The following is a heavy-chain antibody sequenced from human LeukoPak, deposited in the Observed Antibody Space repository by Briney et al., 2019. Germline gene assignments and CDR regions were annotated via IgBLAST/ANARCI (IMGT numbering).Heavy chain of an antibody. Sequence: PGGSLRLSCAASGFAVSSNYMSWVRQAAGEWLEWVSVIYDVRSTYYAESVRGRLTISGDNSRNTVYLQMNSLRVEDTAVYYCARDLSGSSREAGDYWGQGARVTVSS. CDR1: GFAVSSNY. D-gene: IGHD3-10*01. CDR3: ARDLSGSSREAGDY. CDR2: IYDVRST. V-gene: IGHV3-53*01. J-gene: IGHJ4*02.